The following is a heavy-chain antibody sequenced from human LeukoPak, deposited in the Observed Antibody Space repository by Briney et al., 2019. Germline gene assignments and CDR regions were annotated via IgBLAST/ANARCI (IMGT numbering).Heavy chain of an antibody. D-gene: IGHD5-24*01. CDR1: GGTFSSYA. CDR3: AANSDGYNLHYFDY. J-gene: IGHJ4*02. Sequence: ASVKVSCKASGGTFSSYAISWVRQAPGQGLEWMGGIIPIFGTANYAQKFQGRVTITADESTSTAYMELSSLRSEDTAVYCCAANSDGYNLHYFDYWGQGTLVTVSS. CDR2: IIPIFGTA. V-gene: IGHV1-69*13.